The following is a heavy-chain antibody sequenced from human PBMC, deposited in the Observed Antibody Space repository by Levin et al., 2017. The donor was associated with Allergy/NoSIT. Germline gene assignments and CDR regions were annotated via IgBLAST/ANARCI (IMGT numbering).Heavy chain of an antibody. V-gene: IGHV4-59*01. D-gene: IGHD3-16*01. CDR2: IFHSGVA. Sequence: SQTLSLPCTVSGGSIRPSYWSWIRQPPGMGLEWIAYIFHSGVANYNPSLKSRLTVSMDMSKSQFSLHLSSVTAADTAVYYCARGERLGPDYWGQGTLVTVSS. J-gene: IGHJ4*02. CDR3: ARGERLGPDY. CDR1: GGSIRPSY.